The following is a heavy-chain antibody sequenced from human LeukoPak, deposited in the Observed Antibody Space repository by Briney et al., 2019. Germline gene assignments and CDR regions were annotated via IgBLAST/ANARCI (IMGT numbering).Heavy chain of an antibody. CDR1: GFTFSSYG. J-gene: IGHJ6*03. CDR2: ISYDGSNK. Sequence: GGSLRLSCAASGFTFSSYGMHWVRQAPGKGLEWVAVISYDGSNKYYADSLKGRFTISRDNSKNTLFLQMNSLRAEDTAVYYCAKNTISGGHYQYYMDVWGKGTTVTVSS. CDR3: AKNTISGGHYQYYMDV. V-gene: IGHV3-30*18. D-gene: IGHD3-16*02.